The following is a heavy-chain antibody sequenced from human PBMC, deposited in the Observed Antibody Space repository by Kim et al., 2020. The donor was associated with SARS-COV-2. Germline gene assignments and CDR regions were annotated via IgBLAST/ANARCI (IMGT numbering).Heavy chain of an antibody. Sequence: VKGRFTISRGNSKNTLYLQMNSLRAEHTAVYYCANLLITNGDEYYDYGMDVWGQGTTVTVSS. D-gene: IGHD3-9*01. J-gene: IGHJ6*02. CDR3: ANLLITNGDEYYDYGMDV. V-gene: IGHV3-30*02.